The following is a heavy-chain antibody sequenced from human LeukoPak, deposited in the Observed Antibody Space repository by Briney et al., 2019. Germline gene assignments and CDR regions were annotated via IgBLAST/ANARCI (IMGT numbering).Heavy chain of an antibody. CDR1: THTFSLFS. J-gene: IGHJ4*02. D-gene: IGHD1-26*01. V-gene: IGHV3-48*02. Sequence: GGSLRLSCASSTHTFSLFSMIWVRQAPGKGLEWVSYISSVSTIVYYAASVEGRFTISRDNAKNSLYLQMNSLIDEDTAVYYCATDLHSGAYTFDYWGQGTLVTVSS. CDR3: ATDLHSGAYTFDY. CDR2: ISSVSTIV.